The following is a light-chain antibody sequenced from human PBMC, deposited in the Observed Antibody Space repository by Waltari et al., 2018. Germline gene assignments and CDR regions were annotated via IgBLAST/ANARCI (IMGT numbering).Light chain of an antibody. CDR1: SSDVGGYKY. V-gene: IGLV2-14*03. Sequence: QSALTQPASVSGSPGQSITISCTGTSSDVGGYKYVSWYQPHPGKAPKHMIYDVSNRPSGGSNRFSGSKSGNTASLTISGLQAEDEADYYCSSSTSTSTLAFGGGTKLTVL. CDR2: DVS. J-gene: IGLJ2*01. CDR3: SSSTSTSTLA.